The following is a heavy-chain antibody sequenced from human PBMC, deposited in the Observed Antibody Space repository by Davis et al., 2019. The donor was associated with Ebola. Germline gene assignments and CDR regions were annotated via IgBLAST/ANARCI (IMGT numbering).Heavy chain of an antibody. CDR1: GGSISSSSYY. CDR3: ARVIYDFWSGYYHRGGMDV. CDR2: INHSGST. D-gene: IGHD3-3*01. J-gene: IGHJ6*02. Sequence: MPGGSLRLSCTVSGGSISSSSYYWGWIRQPPGKGLEWIGEINHSGSTNYNPSLKSRVTISVDTSKNQFSLKLSSVTAADTAVYYCARVIYDFWSGYYHRGGMDVWGQGTTVTVSS. V-gene: IGHV4-39*07.